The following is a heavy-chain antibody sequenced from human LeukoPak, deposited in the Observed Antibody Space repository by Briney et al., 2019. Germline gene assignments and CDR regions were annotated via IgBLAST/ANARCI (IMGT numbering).Heavy chain of an antibody. CDR3: ARGGGNDYDTSGYYYLAAY. D-gene: IGHD3-22*01. Sequence: PGGSLRLSCAASGFTFSSSWMTWVRQAPGKGLEWVANIKKDGSDKNYVDSVKGRFTISRDNAKNSLFLQMNSLGAEDTAVYYCARGGGNDYDTSGYYYLAAYWGQGTLVTVSS. CDR2: IKKDGSDK. V-gene: IGHV3-7*01. CDR1: GFTFSSSW. J-gene: IGHJ4*02.